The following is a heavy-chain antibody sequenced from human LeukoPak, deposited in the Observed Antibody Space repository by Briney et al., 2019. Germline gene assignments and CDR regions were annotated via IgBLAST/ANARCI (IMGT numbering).Heavy chain of an antibody. J-gene: IGHJ4*02. Sequence: GASVKVSCKASGYTFTGYYMHWVRQAPGQGLEWMGWINPNSGGTNYAQKFQGRVTMTTDTSTGTAYMELRSLRSDDTAMYYCATANNWNYALGYWGQGTLVTVSS. CDR3: ATANNWNYALGY. V-gene: IGHV1-2*02. CDR1: GYTFTGYY. CDR2: INPNSGGT. D-gene: IGHD1-7*01.